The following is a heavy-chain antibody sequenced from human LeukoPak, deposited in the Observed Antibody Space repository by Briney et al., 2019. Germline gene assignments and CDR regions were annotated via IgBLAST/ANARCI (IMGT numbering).Heavy chain of an antibody. CDR3: PRKENAYYYFVY. V-gene: IGHV4-28*01. Sequence: SETLSLTCAVSGYSISSSSWWGWIRQPPGRGLEWIAYIYHSGTTYYNPTLQSRVTMSVDTSKNQFSLKLSSVTAVDTAVYYCPRKENAYYYFVYWGQGTLVTVSS. D-gene: IGHD3-16*01. CDR2: IYHSGTT. J-gene: IGHJ4*02. CDR1: GYSISSSSW.